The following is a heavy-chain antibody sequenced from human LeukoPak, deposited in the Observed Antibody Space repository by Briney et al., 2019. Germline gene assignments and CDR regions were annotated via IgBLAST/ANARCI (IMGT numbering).Heavy chain of an antibody. J-gene: IGHJ4*02. CDR1: GFTFSSSA. CDR2: ISGSGGST. V-gene: IGHV3-23*01. Sequence: GGSLRLSCAASGFTFSSSAMSWVRQAPGKGLEWVSAISGSGGSTYSADSVKGRFTISRDNSKNTLSLHMNSLRAEDTAVCYCAKDPYSSAYHFLDYWGQGTLVTVSS. D-gene: IGHD6-6*01. CDR3: AKDPYSSAYHFLDY.